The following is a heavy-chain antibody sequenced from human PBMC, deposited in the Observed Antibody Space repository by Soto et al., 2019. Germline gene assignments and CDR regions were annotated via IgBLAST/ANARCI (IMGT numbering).Heavy chain of an antibody. V-gene: IGHV2-5*02. CDR2: IYWDDDK. J-gene: IGHJ4*02. D-gene: IGHD2-15*01. CDR3: AHRPSYCSGGSCYSGFDY. CDR1: GFSLSTSGVG. Sequence: QITLKESGPTLVKPTQTLTLTCTFSGFSLSTSGVGVGWIRQPPGKALEWLALIYWDDDKRYSPSLKSRLTTTKDTSKTQLVLTITNMDPVDTATYYCAHRPSYCSGGSCYSGFDYCGQGTLVTVSS.